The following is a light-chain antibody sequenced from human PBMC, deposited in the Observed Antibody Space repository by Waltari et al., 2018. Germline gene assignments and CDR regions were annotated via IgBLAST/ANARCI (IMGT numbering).Light chain of an antibody. CDR1: SSDVGSYNH. CDR2: EVS. Sequence: QSALSKPPSASGSPGQSVTISCTGTSSDVGSYNHVSWYQQHPGTAPKVMIYEVSKRPSGVPDRFSGSKSANTASLTVSGLQAEDEADYYCSSYAGSDIYVFGTGTKVTVL. J-gene: IGLJ1*01. CDR3: SSYAGSDIYV. V-gene: IGLV2-8*01.